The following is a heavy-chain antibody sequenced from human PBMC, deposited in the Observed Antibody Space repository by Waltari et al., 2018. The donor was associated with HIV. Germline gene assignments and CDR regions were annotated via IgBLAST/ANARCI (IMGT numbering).Heavy chain of an antibody. CDR2: IRGDGST. V-gene: IGHV3-23*01. CDR1: GFTFSTYA. Sequence: EVQLLESGGGLIQPGGSLRLSCAASGFTFSTYAMSWVRQAPGKGLEWVSGIRGDGSTYYADSVKGRFIISRDNSKSTVYLQMNDLRAEDTALYYCAKIVVVAGTSADFWGQGVVVTVSS. J-gene: IGHJ4*02. D-gene: IGHD2-21*02. CDR3: AKIVVVAGTSADF.